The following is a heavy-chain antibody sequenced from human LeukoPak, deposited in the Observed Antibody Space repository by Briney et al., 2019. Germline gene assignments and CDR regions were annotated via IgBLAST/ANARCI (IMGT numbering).Heavy chain of an antibody. D-gene: IGHD3-10*01. Sequence: PGGSLRLSCAASGFTFSNYAMSWVRQAPGKGLEWVSTISGNGGSTYYADSVKGRFTISRDNSKNTLYLQMNSLRAEDTAVYYCAKTYYYGTGGFDPWGQGTLATVSS. J-gene: IGHJ5*02. CDR3: AKTYYYGTGGFDP. CDR1: GFTFSNYA. CDR2: ISGNGGST. V-gene: IGHV3-23*01.